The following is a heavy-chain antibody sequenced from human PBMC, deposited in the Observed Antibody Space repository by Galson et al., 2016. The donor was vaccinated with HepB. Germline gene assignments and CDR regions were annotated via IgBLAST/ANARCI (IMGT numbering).Heavy chain of an antibody. CDR3: ARALEYGSRNYYDYYAMDV. V-gene: IGHV5-10-1*01. J-gene: IGHJ6*02. D-gene: IGHD4-17*01. CDR2: IDPDDSYT. CDR1: GYRLTDYW. Sequence: QSGAEVKEPGEYLRISCQGSGYRLTDYWITWVRQVPGKGLQWMWRIDPDDSYTNYSPFFQDHVTISVDKSINTAYLQWSTLKASDTAIYYCARALEYGSRNYYDYYAMDVWGPGTTVIVSS.